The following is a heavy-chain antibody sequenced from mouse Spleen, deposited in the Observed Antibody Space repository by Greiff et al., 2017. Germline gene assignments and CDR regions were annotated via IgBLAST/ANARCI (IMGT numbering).Heavy chain of an antibody. V-gene: IGHV1-7*01. CDR2: INPSSGYT. D-gene: IGHD2-10*01. Sequence: VQLQQSGAELAKPGASVKLSCRASGYTFTSYWMHWVKQRPGQGLEWIGYINPSSGYTKYNQKFKDKATLTADKSSSTAYMQLSSLTYEDSAVYYCARRAPLRYFDVWGAGTTVTVSS. CDR1: GYTFTSYW. J-gene: IGHJ1*01. CDR3: ARRAPLRYFDV.